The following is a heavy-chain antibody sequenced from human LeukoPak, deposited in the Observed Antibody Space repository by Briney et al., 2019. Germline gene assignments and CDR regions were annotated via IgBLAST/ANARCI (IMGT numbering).Heavy chain of an antibody. Sequence: GGSLRLSCAASGFTFSSYWMSWVRQAPGKGLEWVANIKQDGSEKYYADSVKGRFTISRDNAKNSLYLQMNSLRAEDMALYYCAKGRDFWSGFDYWGQGTLVTVSS. CDR1: GFTFSSYW. CDR2: IKQDGSEK. V-gene: IGHV3-7*03. J-gene: IGHJ4*02. D-gene: IGHD3-3*01. CDR3: AKGRDFWSGFDY.